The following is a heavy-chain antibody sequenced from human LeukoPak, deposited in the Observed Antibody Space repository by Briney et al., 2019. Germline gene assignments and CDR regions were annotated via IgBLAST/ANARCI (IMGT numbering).Heavy chain of an antibody. CDR2: ISSSSYI. D-gene: IGHD2-2*01. CDR3: ARIGYCSSTSCYGYYYYYYYMDV. V-gene: IGHV3-21*01. Sequence: PGGSLRLSCAASGFTFSSYSMNWVRQAPGKGLEWVSSISSSSYIYYADSVKGRFTISRDNAKNSLYLQMNSLRAEDTAVYYCARIGYCSSTSCYGYYYYYYYMDVWGKGTTVTVSS. CDR1: GFTFSSYS. J-gene: IGHJ6*03.